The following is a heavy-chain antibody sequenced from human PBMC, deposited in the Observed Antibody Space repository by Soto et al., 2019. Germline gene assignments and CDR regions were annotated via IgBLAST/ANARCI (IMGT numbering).Heavy chain of an antibody. CDR1: GFTFSSYA. CDR2: ISGSGGST. CDR3: AKGVPTYYYDSSGYYYLDY. V-gene: IGHV3-23*01. D-gene: IGHD3-22*01. Sequence: GGSLRLSCAASGFTFSSYAMSWVRQAPGKGLGWVSAISGSGGSTYYADSVKGRFTISRDNSKNTLYLQMNSLRAEDTAVYYCAKGVPTYYYDSSGYYYLDYWGQGTLVTVSS. J-gene: IGHJ4*02.